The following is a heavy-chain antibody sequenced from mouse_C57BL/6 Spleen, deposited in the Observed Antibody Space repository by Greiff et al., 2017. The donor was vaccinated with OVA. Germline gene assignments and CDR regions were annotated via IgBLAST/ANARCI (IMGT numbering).Heavy chain of an antibody. CDR1: GYAFTNYL. J-gene: IGHJ3*01. CDR3: ARGDYTGTGGFAY. CDR2: INPGSGGT. V-gene: IGHV1-54*01. D-gene: IGHD4-1*01. Sequence: QVQLKESGAELVRPGTSVKVSCKASGYAFTNYLIEWVKQRPGQGLEWIGVINPGSGGTNYNEKFKGKATLTADKSSSTAYMQLSSLTSEDSAVYFCARGDYTGTGGFAYWGQGTLVTVSA.